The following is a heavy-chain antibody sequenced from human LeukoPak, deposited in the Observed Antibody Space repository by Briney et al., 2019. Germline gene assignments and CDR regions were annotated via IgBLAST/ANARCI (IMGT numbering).Heavy chain of an antibody. CDR2: IGGGGGGT. CDR1: GFTFSSYV. V-gene: IGHV3-23*01. J-gene: IGHJ3*02. D-gene: IGHD3-10*01. Sequence: GSLLLSCAASGFTFSSYVMNWVRQAPGKGLEWVSSIGGGGGGTTYAASVKGRFTISRDNPQNTLYLQMNSMRVEDTAVYYCAKKFGGHAFDIWGQGTMVTVSS. CDR3: AKKFGGHAFDI.